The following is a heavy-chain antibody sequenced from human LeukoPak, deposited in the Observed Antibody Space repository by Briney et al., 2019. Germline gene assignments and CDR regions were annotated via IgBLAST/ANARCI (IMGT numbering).Heavy chain of an antibody. CDR3: ARDRHSSGYYYGMDV. V-gene: IGHV4-59*01. Sequence: SETLSLTCTVSGGSISSYYWSWIRQPPGKGLKWIGYIYYSGSTNYNPSLKSRVTISVDTSKNQFSLKLSSMTAADTAVYYCARDRHSSGYYYGMDVWGQGTTVTVSS. J-gene: IGHJ6*02. CDR2: IYYSGST. D-gene: IGHD6-19*01. CDR1: GGSISSYY.